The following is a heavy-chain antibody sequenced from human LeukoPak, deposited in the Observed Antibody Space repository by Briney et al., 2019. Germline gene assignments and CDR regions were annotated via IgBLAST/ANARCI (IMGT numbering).Heavy chain of an antibody. Sequence: GGSLRLSCAASGFLFGNYAMNWVRPAAGKGLEWVSAINSGGDRTYYADSVKGRFTISRDNSKNTLYLQMRRLRAEDMGVYYCAKDVDYWGQGTLVTVSS. J-gene: IGHJ4*02. CDR3: AKDVDY. CDR1: GFLFGNYA. V-gene: IGHV3-23*01. CDR2: INSGGDRT.